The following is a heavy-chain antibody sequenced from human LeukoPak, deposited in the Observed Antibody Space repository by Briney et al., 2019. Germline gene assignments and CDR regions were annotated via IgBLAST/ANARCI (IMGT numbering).Heavy chain of an antibody. D-gene: IGHD2-2*01. CDR1: GGTFSSYA. V-gene: IGHV1-69*13. J-gene: IGHJ3*02. CDR2: IIPIFGTA. Sequence: ASVTVSCKASGGTFSSYAISWVRQAPGQGLEWMGGIIPIFGTANYAQKFQGRVTITADESTSTAYMELSSLRSEDTAVYYCARNAFDAFDIWGQGTMVTVSS. CDR3: ARNAFDAFDI.